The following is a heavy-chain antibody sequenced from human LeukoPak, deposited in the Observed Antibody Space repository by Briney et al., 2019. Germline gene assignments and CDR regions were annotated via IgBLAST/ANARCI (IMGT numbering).Heavy chain of an antibody. CDR2: ISGSGGST. J-gene: IGHJ6*02. CDR3: AKGYYYGSGGPYGMDV. CDR1: GFTFSYYA. Sequence: GGSLRLSCAASGFTFSYYAISWVRQAPGKGLEWVSGISGSGGSTYYADSVKGRFTISRDNSKNTLYLQMNSLRAEDTAVYYCAKGYYYGSGGPYGMDVWGQGTTVTVSS. D-gene: IGHD3-10*01. V-gene: IGHV3-23*01.